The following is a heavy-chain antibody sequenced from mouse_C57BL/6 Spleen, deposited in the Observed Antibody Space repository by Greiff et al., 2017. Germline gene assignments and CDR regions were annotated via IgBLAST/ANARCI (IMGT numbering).Heavy chain of an antibody. Sequence: EVQLQQSVAELVRPGASVKLSCTASGFTIKNTYMHWVKQRPEQGLEWIGRIDPANGNTKYAPKFQGKATITADTSSNTAYLQLSSLTSEDAAIYYCARSGSKDAMDYGGQGTSVTVSS. V-gene: IGHV14-3*01. D-gene: IGHD1-3*01. CDR3: ARSGSKDAMDY. CDR2: IDPANGNT. CDR1: GFTIKNTY. J-gene: IGHJ4*01.